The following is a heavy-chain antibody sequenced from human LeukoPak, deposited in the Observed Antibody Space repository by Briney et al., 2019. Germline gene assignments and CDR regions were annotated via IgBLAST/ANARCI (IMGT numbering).Heavy chain of an antibody. D-gene: IGHD3-22*01. J-gene: IGHJ4*02. CDR3: AREGDSSGYYYYY. CDR1: GGTLSRYT. CDR2: IIPILGIA. Sequence: SVQVSCKASGGTLSRYTISGVGQAPGQGLEWMGRIIPILGIANYAQKFQGRVTINADKSTSTAYMELSSLRSEDTAVYYCAREGDSSGYYYYYWGQGTLVTVSS. V-gene: IGHV1-69*04.